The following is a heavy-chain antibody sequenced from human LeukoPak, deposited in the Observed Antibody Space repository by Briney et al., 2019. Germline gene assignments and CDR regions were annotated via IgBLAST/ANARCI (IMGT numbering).Heavy chain of an antibody. Sequence: ASVKVSCKASGYTFTSYYMHWVRQAPGQGLEWMGWINPNSGGTNYAQKFQGRVTMTRDTSISTAYMELSRLRSDDTAVYYCARDRRYCSSTSCHYYYYMDVWGKGTTVTVSS. J-gene: IGHJ6*03. V-gene: IGHV1-2*02. CDR1: GYTFTSYY. CDR2: INPNSGGT. CDR3: ARDRRYCSSTSCHYYYYMDV. D-gene: IGHD2-2*01.